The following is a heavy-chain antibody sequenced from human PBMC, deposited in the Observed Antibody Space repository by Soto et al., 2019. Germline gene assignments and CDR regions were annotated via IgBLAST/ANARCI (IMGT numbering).Heavy chain of an antibody. CDR3: ARKTLKRGMIVVVTREPLAEWAFDI. J-gene: IGHJ3*02. CDR2: IHYSGTT. Sequence: SETLSLTCSVSGGSISTNYYLSWIRQSPGKGLEWIGYIHYSGTTNYNPSLKSRITISVDTSKNQFSLKLSSVTAADTAVYYCARKTLKRGMIVVVTREPLAEWAFDIWGQGTMVTVSS. D-gene: IGHD3-22*01. CDR1: GGSISTNYY. V-gene: IGHV4-59*12.